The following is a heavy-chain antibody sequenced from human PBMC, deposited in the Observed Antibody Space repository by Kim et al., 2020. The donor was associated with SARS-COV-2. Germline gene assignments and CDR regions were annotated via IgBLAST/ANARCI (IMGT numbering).Heavy chain of an antibody. J-gene: IGHJ4*02. Sequence: GGSLRLSCAASGFTFDDYAMHWVRQAPGKGLEWVSGISWNSGSIGYADSVKGRFTISRDNAKNSLYLQMNSLRAADTALYYCAKAYYYDSSGYPSPLFDYWGQGTLVTVSS. CDR2: ISWNSGSI. D-gene: IGHD3-22*01. CDR1: GFTFDDYA. CDR3: AKAYYYDSSGYPSPLFDY. V-gene: IGHV3-9*01.